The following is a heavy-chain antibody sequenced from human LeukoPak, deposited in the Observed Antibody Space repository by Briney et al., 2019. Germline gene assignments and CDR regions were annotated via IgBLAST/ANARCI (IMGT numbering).Heavy chain of an antibody. Sequence: SETLSLTCTVSGGSISSSSYYWGWIRQPPGKGLEWIGSIYYSGSTYYNPSLKSRVTISVDTSKNQFSLKLSSVTAADTAVYYCARDLSSSWSQPHDAFDIWGQGTMVTVSS. CDR2: IYYSGST. J-gene: IGHJ3*02. CDR3: ARDLSSSWSQPHDAFDI. D-gene: IGHD6-13*01. V-gene: IGHV4-39*07. CDR1: GGSISSSSYY.